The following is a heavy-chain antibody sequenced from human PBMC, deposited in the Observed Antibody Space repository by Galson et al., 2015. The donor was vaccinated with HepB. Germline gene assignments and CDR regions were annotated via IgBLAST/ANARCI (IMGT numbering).Heavy chain of an antibody. Sequence: LSLTCTVSGGSISSGGYYWSWIRQHPGKGLEWIGYIYYSGSTYYNPSLKSRVTISVDTSKNQFSLKLSSVTAADTAVYYCARDCPYALEMATIEGAFDIWCHGTMVTVSS. CDR3: ARDCPYALEMATIEGAFDI. J-gene: IGHJ3*02. D-gene: IGHD5-24*01. V-gene: IGHV4-31*03. CDR1: GGSISSGGYY. CDR2: IYYSGST.